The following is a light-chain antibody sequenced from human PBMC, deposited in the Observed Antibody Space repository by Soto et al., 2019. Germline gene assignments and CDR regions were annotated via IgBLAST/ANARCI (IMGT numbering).Light chain of an antibody. CDR1: QSISNW. CDR3: QRYDSFRT. J-gene: IGKJ1*01. Sequence: IQLTQSPSSLSASVGDRVTITCRASQSISNWLAWYQQKPGKVPKLLIYKASTLESGVPSRFSGSASGTEFTLTISSLQPDDFATYYCQRYDSFRTVGQGTKVDIK. CDR2: KAS. V-gene: IGKV1-5*03.